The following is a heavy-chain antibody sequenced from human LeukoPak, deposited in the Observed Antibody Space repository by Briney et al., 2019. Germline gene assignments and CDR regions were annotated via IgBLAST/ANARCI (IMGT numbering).Heavy chain of an antibody. CDR3: ARVRSDY. V-gene: IGHV4-38-2*02. CDR2: IYHSGST. J-gene: IGHJ4*02. CDR1: GYSISSGYY. Sequence: PSETLSLTCTVSGYSISSGYYWGWIRQPPGKGLEWIGSIYHSGSTYYNPSLKSRVTISVDTSKNQFSLKLSSVTAADTAVYYCARVRSDYWGQGTLVTVSS.